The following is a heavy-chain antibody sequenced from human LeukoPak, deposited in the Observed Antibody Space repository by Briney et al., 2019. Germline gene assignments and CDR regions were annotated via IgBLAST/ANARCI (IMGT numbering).Heavy chain of an antibody. CDR1: GFTFTNAW. Sequence: GGTLRLSCAASGFTFTNAWMTWVRQAPGKGLEWVGRNKSKTDGGTTDYAAPVKGRFTISRDDSKNTLYLQMNSLKAEDTAVYYCTTTGTVVVPDGRIMSYYYYMDVWGKGTTVTVSS. CDR2: NKSKTDGGTT. V-gene: IGHV3-15*01. D-gene: IGHD2-2*01. CDR3: TTTGTVVVPDGRIMSYYYYMDV. J-gene: IGHJ6*03.